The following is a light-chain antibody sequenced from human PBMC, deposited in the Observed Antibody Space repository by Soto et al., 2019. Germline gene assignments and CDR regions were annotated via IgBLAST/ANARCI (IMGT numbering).Light chain of an antibody. CDR1: SSDVGGYNY. CDR3: GSYTSSSPPLYV. CDR2: DVS. Sequence: QSVLTQPASVSGSPGQSITISCTGTSSDVGGYNYVSWYQQHPGKAPKLMIYDVSNRPSGVSNRFSGSKSGNTASLTISGLQAEDEADYYCGSYTSSSPPLYVFGTGTKVTVL. V-gene: IGLV2-14*01. J-gene: IGLJ1*01.